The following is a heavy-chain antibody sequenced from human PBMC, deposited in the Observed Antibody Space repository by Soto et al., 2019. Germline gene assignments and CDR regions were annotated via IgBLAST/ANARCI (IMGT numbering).Heavy chain of an antibody. J-gene: IGHJ4*02. Sequence: PSETLSLTCAVSGGSIISGGYSWMWIRQPPGKGLEWIGYIYHSGSTYYNPSLKSRVTISVDRSKNQFSLKLSSVTAADTAVYYCARVENRIRGVITWGQGTLVTVSS. CDR2: IYHSGST. CDR1: GGSIISGGYS. D-gene: IGHD3-10*01. CDR3: ARVENRIRGVIT. V-gene: IGHV4-30-2*01.